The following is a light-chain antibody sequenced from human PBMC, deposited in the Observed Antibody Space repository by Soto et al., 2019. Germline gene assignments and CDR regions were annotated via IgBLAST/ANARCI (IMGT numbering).Light chain of an antibody. CDR1: SSDVGEYDY. J-gene: IGLJ1*01. V-gene: IGLV2-11*01. CDR2: DVS. CDR3: CTYAGSPYV. Sequence: QSAPTQPRSVSGSPGQSVTISCTGTSSDVGEYDYVSWYQQHPGKAPKLMIFDVSERPSGVPDRFSGSKTGNTASLTISGLQAEDEADYYCCTYAGSPYVFGTGTKLTV.